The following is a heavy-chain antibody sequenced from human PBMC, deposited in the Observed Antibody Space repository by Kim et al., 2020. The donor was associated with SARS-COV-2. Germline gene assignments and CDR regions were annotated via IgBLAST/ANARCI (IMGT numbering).Heavy chain of an antibody. J-gene: IGHJ4*02. CDR1: GGSFSGYY. Sequence: SETLSLTCAVYGGSFSGYYWSWIRQPPGKGLEWIGEINHSGSTNYNPSLKSRVTISVDTSKNQFSLKLSSVTAADTAVYYCARGLSYSSGLDYWGQGTLVTVSS. CDR2: INHSGST. CDR3: ARGLSYSSGLDY. D-gene: IGHD6-25*01. V-gene: IGHV4-34*01.